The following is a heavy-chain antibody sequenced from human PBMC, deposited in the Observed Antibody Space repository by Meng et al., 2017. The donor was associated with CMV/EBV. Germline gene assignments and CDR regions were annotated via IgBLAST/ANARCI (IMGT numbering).Heavy chain of an antibody. V-gene: IGHV4-39*07. J-gene: IGHJ5*02. D-gene: IGHD3-22*01. CDR3: ARGVVTMIVVYDP. CDR2: IYYSGST. CDR1: GGSISSSSYY. Sequence: QLELQESGPGRVKPSETLSLTITVSGGSISSSSYYWGWLRQPPGKGLGWIGSIYYSGSTYYNPSLKSRVTISVDTSKNQFSLKLSSVTAADTAVYYCARGVVTMIVVYDPWGQGTLVTVSS.